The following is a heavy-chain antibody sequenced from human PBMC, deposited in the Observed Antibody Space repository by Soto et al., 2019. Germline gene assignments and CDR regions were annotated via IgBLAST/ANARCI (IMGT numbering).Heavy chain of an antibody. D-gene: IGHD2-15*01. CDR3: ARRSREGGGSFYSH. CDR1: GGSISSSY. CDR2: IYYSGST. V-gene: IGHV4-59*01. Sequence: SETLSLTCTVSGGSISSSYWSWIRQPPGKGLEWIGYIYYSGSTNYNPSLKSRVTISVDTSKNQFSLKLSSVTAADTAVYYCARRSREGGGSFYSHWGQGTLVTVS. J-gene: IGHJ4*02.